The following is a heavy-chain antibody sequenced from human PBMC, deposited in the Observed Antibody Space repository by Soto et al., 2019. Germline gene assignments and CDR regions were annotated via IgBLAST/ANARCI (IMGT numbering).Heavy chain of an antibody. V-gene: IGHV4-34*01. D-gene: IGHD2-15*01. CDR2: INHSGST. J-gene: IGHJ4*02. Sequence: PSETLSLTCAVYGGSFSGYYWSWIRQPPGKGLEWIGEINHSGSTNYNPSLKSRVTIPVDTSKNQFSLKLSSVTAADTAVYYCARGRGYCSGDSCHNYFDYWGQGTLVTVSS. CDR1: GGSFSGYY. CDR3: ARGRGYCSGDSCHNYFDY.